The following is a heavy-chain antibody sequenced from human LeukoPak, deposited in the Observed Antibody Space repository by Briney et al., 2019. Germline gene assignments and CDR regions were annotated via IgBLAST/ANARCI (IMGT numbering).Heavy chain of an antibody. CDR3: AKDLATMIINNWFDP. Sequence: GRSLRLSCAASGFTFSSYGMHWVRQAPGKGLEWVAVISYDGGNKYYADSVKGRFTISRDNSKNTLYLQMNSLRAEDTAVYYCAKDLATMIINNWFDPWGQGTLVTVSS. D-gene: IGHD3-22*01. V-gene: IGHV3-30*18. CDR2: ISYDGGNK. CDR1: GFTFSSYG. J-gene: IGHJ5*02.